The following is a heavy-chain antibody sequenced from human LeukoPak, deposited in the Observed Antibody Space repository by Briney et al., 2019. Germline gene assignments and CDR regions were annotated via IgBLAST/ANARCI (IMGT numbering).Heavy chain of an antibody. J-gene: IGHJ6*04. CDR2: IIPIFGTA. V-gene: IGHV1-69*13. CDR3: ARCRGAAGTYYYYYGMDV. CDR1: GGTFSSYA. D-gene: IGHD6-13*01. Sequence: ASVKVSCKASGGTFSSYAISWVRQAPGQGLEWMGGIIPIFGTANYAQKFQGRVTITADESTSTAYMELSSLRSEDTAVYYCARCRGAAGTYYYYYGMDVWDKGTTVTVSS.